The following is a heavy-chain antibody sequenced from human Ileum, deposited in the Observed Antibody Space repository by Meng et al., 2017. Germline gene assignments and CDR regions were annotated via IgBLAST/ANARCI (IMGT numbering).Heavy chain of an antibody. CDR1: GFTFSDYY. V-gene: IGHV3-11*01. CDR2: ISNSGSTI. Sequence: GESLKISCAASGFTFSDYYMSWIRQAPGKGPEWVSYISNSGSTIYYADSVKGRFTISRDNAQNSLYLQMNSLRAEDTAVYYCACGSGTYKRSYIYWGKGTLVTVSS. CDR3: ACGSGTYKRSYIY. D-gene: IGHD3-10*01. J-gene: IGHJ4*02.